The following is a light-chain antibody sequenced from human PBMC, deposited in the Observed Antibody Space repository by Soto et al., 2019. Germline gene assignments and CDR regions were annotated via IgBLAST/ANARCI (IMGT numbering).Light chain of an antibody. CDR2: GAS. CDR1: QTVSSN. Sequence: EIVMTQSPATLSVSPGERATLSCRASQTVSSNLAWYQQRPGQAPRLLIYGASTRATGIPARFSGSGSGTEFTLTISSLEAEDFAVYYCQQYSNWPGTFGPGTKVDI. J-gene: IGKJ1*01. V-gene: IGKV3-15*01. CDR3: QQYSNWPGT.